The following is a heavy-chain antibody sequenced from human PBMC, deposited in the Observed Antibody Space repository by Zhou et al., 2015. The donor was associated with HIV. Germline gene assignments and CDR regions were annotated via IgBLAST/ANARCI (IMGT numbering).Heavy chain of an antibody. J-gene: IGHJ4*02. CDR1: GDSFDNLG. V-gene: IGHV1-69*06. CDR3: ARSFYDRDGYYPDF. CDR2: IIPMFGTT. Sequence: QVQLVQSGAEVKKPGSSVKVSCKASGDSFDNLGFSWIRHAPGQGFEWMGGIIPMFGTTNYTEKFKGRLTIAADKATTTVFMQLIRLTSEDTAIIYCARSFYDRDGYYPDFWGQGTLVTVSS. D-gene: IGHD3-22*01.